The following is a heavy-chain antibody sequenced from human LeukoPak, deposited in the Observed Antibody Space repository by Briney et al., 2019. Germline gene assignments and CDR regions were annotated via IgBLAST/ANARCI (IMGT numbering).Heavy chain of an antibody. CDR2: IIPIFCTA. Sequence: SVKVSCKASGGTFSSYAISWVRQAPGQGLEWMGGIIPIFCTANYAQKFQGRVTITADESTSTAYMELSSLSSEDTAVYYCARTRGYYDSSGYGYFDYWGQGTLVTVSS. J-gene: IGHJ4*02. D-gene: IGHD3-22*01. CDR3: ARTRGYYDSSGYGYFDY. V-gene: IGHV1-69*13. CDR1: GGTFSSYA.